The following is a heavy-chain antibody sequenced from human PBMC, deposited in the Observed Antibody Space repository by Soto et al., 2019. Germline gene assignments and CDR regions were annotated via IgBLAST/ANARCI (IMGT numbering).Heavy chain of an antibody. D-gene: IGHD3-22*01. J-gene: IGHJ4*02. CDR1: GFTFSSYG. V-gene: IGHV3-30*18. CDR3: AKNFDYYDSSGSLGY. Sequence: GGSLRLSCAASGFTFSSYGMHWVRQAPGKGLEWVAVISYDGSNKYYADSVKGRFTISRDNSKNTLYLQMNSLRAEDTAVYYCAKNFDYYDSSGSLGYWGQGTLVTVSS. CDR2: ISYDGSNK.